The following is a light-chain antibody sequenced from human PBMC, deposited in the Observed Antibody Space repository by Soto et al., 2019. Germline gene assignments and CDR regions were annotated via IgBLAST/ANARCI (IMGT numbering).Light chain of an antibody. Sequence: QSALTQPASVSGSPGQSITISCTGTSSDVGGYNYVSWYQQHPGKAPKLMIYDVSDRPSGVSNRFSGSKSGNTASLTISGLQAEDEADYYCRSDTSSNTLGVFGGGTKLTVL. CDR1: SSDVGGYNY. CDR3: RSDTSSNTLGV. CDR2: DVS. V-gene: IGLV2-14*01. J-gene: IGLJ2*01.